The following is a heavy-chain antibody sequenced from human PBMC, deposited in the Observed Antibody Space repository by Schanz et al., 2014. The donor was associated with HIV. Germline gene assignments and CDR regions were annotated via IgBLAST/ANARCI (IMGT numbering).Heavy chain of an antibody. CDR3: ARARAKIEGRPVGNWFDP. J-gene: IGHJ5*02. V-gene: IGHV1-8*01. Sequence: QVQLVQSRAEVKNPGASVKVSCKASGYTFSSYDINWVRQATGQGLEWMGWMNPNSGHTGYAQKFQGRVDMTRTTSISTAYMELRGLTSEDTAVYFCARARAKIEGRPVGNWFDPWGQGTLVTVSS. CDR2: MNPNSGHT. CDR1: GYTFSSYD. D-gene: IGHD6-6*01.